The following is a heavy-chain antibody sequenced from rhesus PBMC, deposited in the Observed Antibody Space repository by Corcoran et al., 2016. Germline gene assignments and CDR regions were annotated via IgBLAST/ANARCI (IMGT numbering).Heavy chain of an antibody. Sequence: QVQLQESGPGLVKPSETLSIPCAVSGGFISGYYWSWIRQPPGKGLEWIGRIYGRGGSTDYNPSLKSRVTISTDTSKNQFSLKLSSVTAADTAVYYCARHNYAKRYGLDSWGQGVVVTVSS. CDR2: IYGRGGST. J-gene: IGHJ6*01. CDR1: GGFISGYY. CDR3: ARHNYAKRYGLDS. V-gene: IGHV4-160*01. D-gene: IGHD4-11*01.